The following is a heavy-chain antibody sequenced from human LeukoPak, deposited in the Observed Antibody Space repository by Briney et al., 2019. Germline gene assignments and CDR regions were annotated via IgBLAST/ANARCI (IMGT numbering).Heavy chain of an antibody. V-gene: IGHV7-4-1*02. Sequence: ASVKVSCKASGYTFTSYDINWVRQAPGQGLEWMGWINTNTGNPTYAQGFTGRFVFSLDTSVSTAYLQISSLKAEDTAVYYCARDLRPYYGPGTYYNVFDYWGQGTLVTVSS. D-gene: IGHD3-10*01. CDR3: ARDLRPYYGPGTYYNVFDY. CDR1: GYTFTSYD. CDR2: INTNTGNP. J-gene: IGHJ4*02.